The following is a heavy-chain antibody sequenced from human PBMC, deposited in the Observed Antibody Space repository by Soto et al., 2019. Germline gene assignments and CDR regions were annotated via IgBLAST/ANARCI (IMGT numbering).Heavy chain of an antibody. J-gene: IGHJ6*02. D-gene: IGHD6-19*01. V-gene: IGHV1-69*12. CDR3: AIGGTGYSSGWGYYGMDV. CDR1: GGTFSSYA. Sequence: QVQLVQSGAEVKKPGSSVKVSCKASGGTFSSYAISWVRQAPGQGLEWMGGIIPIFGTANYAQKFQGRVTITADESTSTAYMELSSLRSEDTAMYYCAIGGTGYSSGWGYYGMDVWGQGTTVTVSS. CDR2: IIPIFGTA.